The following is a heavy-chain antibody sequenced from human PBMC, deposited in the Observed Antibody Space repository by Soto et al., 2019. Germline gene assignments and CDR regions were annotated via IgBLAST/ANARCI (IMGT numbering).Heavy chain of an antibody. D-gene: IGHD3-3*01. J-gene: IGHJ5*02. Sequence: LRLSCAASGFTFSSYAMSWVRQAPGKGLEWVSAISGSGGSTYYADSVKGRFTISRDNSKNTLYLQMNSLRAEGTAVYYCAKDKSPDYDFWSGSNWFDPWGQGTLVTVSS. CDR3: AKDKSPDYDFWSGSNWFDP. V-gene: IGHV3-23*01. CDR2: ISGSGGST. CDR1: GFTFSSYA.